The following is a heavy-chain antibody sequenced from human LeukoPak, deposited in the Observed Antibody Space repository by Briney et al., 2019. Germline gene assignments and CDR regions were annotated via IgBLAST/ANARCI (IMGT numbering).Heavy chain of an antibody. J-gene: IGHJ4*02. CDR1: GFTFSSYV. CDR2: ISSSSDTI. CDR3: ARDHGGYYYRLGDY. D-gene: IGHD3-22*01. Sequence: GALRLSCAASGFTFSSYVMNWVSQAPGKGLEWVSYISSSSDTIYYADSVKSRFTISRDNAKNSLYLQMYSLRAVDTAVYYCARDHGGYYYRLGDYWGQGTVVSVSS. V-gene: IGHV3-48*04.